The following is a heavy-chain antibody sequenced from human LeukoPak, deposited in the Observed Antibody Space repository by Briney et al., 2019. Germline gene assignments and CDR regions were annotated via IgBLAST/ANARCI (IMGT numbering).Heavy chain of an antibody. CDR1: GYSFTSYW. V-gene: IGHV5-51*01. Sequence: GESLKISCQGSGYSFTSYWIGWVRQMPGKGLERMGIIYPGDSDTRYSPSFQGQVTISADKSISTAYLQWSSLKASDTAMYYCARPYYYDSSGHPLGAFDIWGQGTMVTVSS. CDR3: ARPYYYDSSGHPLGAFDI. J-gene: IGHJ3*02. D-gene: IGHD3-22*01. CDR2: IYPGDSDT.